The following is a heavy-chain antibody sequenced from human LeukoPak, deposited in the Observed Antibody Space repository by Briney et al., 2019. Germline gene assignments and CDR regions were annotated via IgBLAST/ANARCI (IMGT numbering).Heavy chain of an antibody. D-gene: IGHD6-13*01. Sequence: GGSLRPSCAASGFTVSSNYMSWVRQAPGKGLEWVSVIYSGGSTYYADSVKGRFTISRDNSKNTLYLQMNSLRAEDTAVYYCARHPKRAGNVIDYWGQGTLVTVSS. CDR2: IYSGGST. V-gene: IGHV3-53*01. J-gene: IGHJ4*02. CDR1: GFTVSSNY. CDR3: ARHPKRAGNVIDY.